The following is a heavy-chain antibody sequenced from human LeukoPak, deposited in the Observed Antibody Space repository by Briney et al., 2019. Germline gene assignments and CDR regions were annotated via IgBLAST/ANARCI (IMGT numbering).Heavy chain of an antibody. CDR2: IYDGGST. CDR3: ARELTGGLDY. CDR1: GFTVSNKY. D-gene: IGHD7-27*01. V-gene: IGHV3-53*01. J-gene: IGHJ4*02. Sequence: PGGSLRLSCAASGFTVSNKYMTWVRQAPGKGLEWVSIIYDGGSTYYADSVKGRFTISRDNSKNTLYLQMNSLRAEDTAVYYCARELTGGLDYWGQGTLVTVSS.